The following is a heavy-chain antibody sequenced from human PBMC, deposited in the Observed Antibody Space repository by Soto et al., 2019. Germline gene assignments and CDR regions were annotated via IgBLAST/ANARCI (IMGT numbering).Heavy chain of an antibody. V-gene: IGHV1-18*01. CDR1: GYTFTSYG. J-gene: IGHJ6*02. D-gene: IGHD6-13*01. Sequence: GASVKVSCKASGYTFTSYGISWVRQAPGQGLEWMGWISAYNGNTNYAQKLQGRVTMTTDTSTSTAYMELRSLRSDDTAVYYCARDPAGIAAAGTKYGMDVWGQGTTVTVSS. CDR2: ISAYNGNT. CDR3: ARDPAGIAAAGTKYGMDV.